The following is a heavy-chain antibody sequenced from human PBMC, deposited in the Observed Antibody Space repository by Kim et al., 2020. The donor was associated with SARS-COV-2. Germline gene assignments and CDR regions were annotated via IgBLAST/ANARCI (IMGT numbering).Heavy chain of an antibody. J-gene: IGHJ6*02. Sequence: GRVTIARDNSKNTLYLQMNSLRAEDTAVYYCARDKTTVTIARDYYYGMDVWGQGTTVTVSS. CDR3: ARDKTTVTIARDYYYGMDV. D-gene: IGHD4-4*01. V-gene: IGHV3-66*01.